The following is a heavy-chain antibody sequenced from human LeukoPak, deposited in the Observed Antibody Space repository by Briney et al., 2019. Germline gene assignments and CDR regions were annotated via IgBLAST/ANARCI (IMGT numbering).Heavy chain of an antibody. CDR2: ISSSGSTI. CDR3: ARDAPLRLREYMDV. D-gene: IGHD5/OR15-5a*01. J-gene: IGHJ6*03. Sequence: GGSLRLSCAASGFTFSDYYMSWIRQAPGKGLEWVSYISSSGSTIYYADSVKGRFTISRDNAKNSLYLQMNSLRAEDTAVYYCARDAPLRLREYMDVWGKGTTVTVSS. V-gene: IGHV3-11*04. CDR1: GFTFSDYY.